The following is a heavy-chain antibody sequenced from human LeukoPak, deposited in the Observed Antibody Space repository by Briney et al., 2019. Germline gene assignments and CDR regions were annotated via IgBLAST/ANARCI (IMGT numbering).Heavy chain of an antibody. CDR1: GFTFSTYW. Sequence: GGSLRLSCAASGFTFSTYWMTWVRQAPGKGLEWVANIKQDGSEKYFVDSVKGRFTISRDNARNSLYLQMNSLRAEDTAVYYCARVDCSGGSCYLDCWGQGTLVTVSS. J-gene: IGHJ4*02. D-gene: IGHD2-15*01. V-gene: IGHV3-7*01. CDR2: IKQDGSEK. CDR3: ARVDCSGGSCYLDC.